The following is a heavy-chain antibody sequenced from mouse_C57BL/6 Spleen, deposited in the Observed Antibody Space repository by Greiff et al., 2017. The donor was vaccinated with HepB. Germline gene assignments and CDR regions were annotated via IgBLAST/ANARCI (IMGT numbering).Heavy chain of an antibody. CDR2: ISYSGST. CDR3: ARGDGYYAAMEY. D-gene: IGHD2-3*01. Sequence: EVKLQESGPGMVKPSQSLSLTCTVTGYSITSGYDWHWIRHFPGNKLEWMGYISYSGSTNYNPSLKSRISITHDTSKNHFFLKLNSVTTEDTATYYCARGDGYYAAMEYWGQRDSVTVSS. J-gene: IGHJ4*01. CDR1: GYSITSGYD. V-gene: IGHV3-1*01.